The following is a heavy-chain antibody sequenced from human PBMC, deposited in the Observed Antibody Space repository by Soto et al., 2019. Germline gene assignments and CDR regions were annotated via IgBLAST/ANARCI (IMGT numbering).Heavy chain of an antibody. CDR1: GFTFSSYA. V-gene: IGHV3-23*01. Sequence: EVQLLESGGGLVQPGGSLRLSCAASGFTFSSYAMSWVRQAPGKGLEWVSAISGSGGSTYYADSVKGRFTISRDNSKNTLYLLMNSLRAEDTAVYYCAKGTNLGYCSSTSCSHQYYYYYGMDVWGQGTTVTVSS. J-gene: IGHJ6*02. CDR3: AKGTNLGYCSSTSCSHQYYYYYGMDV. D-gene: IGHD2-2*01. CDR2: ISGSGGST.